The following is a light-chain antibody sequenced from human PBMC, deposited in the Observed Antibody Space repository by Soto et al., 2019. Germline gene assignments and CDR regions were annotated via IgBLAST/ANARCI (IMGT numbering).Light chain of an antibody. J-gene: IGKJ1*01. CDR2: LAS. Sequence: EIVMTQSPLSLSVTPGEPASISCRASQSLLHSTGYNYLDWYVQKPGQSPQLLINLASNRASGVPANFSGSGTGTDFTLNIRRVEADEVGTYYCMQALQTPWTFGQGTKVEVK. V-gene: IGKV2-28*01. CDR3: MQALQTPWT. CDR1: QSLLHSTGYNY.